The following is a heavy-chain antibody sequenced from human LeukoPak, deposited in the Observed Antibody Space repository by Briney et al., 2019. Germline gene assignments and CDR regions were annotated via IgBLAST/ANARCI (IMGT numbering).Heavy chain of an antibody. CDR2: TSYNESTK. D-gene: IGHD5-12*01. J-gene: IGHJ4*02. Sequence: GGTLRLSCAVSGFSFKDYAMHWVRQPPGKGLEWVAVTSYNESTKYYVDSVRGRCTISRDNSKNTLFLQMNSLRDEDTAFYYCARDRDWLRDFDYWGQGTLVTVSS. V-gene: IGHV3-30*03. CDR1: GFSFKDYA. CDR3: ARDRDWLRDFDY.